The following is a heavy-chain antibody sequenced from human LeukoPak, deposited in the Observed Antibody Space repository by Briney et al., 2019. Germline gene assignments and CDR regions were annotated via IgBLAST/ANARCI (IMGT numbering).Heavy chain of an antibody. V-gene: IGHV3-23*01. CDR3: AKGGPVAATDRPGYYYMDV. CDR2: ISARAYST. J-gene: IGHJ6*03. D-gene: IGHD6-19*01. CDR1: GFTFSSYA. Sequence: GGSPRLSCAASGFTFSSYAMRWVRQAPGEGLEWASNISARAYSTYYADSVKGRFNISRHNSENTLYLQMNSLRAGDTGVYYCAKGGPVAATDRPGYYYMDVWGKGTTVTVSS.